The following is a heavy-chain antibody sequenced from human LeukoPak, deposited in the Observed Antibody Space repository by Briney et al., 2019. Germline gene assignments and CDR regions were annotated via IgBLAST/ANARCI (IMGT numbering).Heavy chain of an antibody. D-gene: IGHD3-9*01. Sequence: SQTLSLTCTVSGGSISSYYWSWIRQPPGKGLEWIGYIYYSGSTNYNPSLKSRVTISVDTSKNQFSLKLSSVTAADTAVYYCARDHYDILTGYYAVGAFDIWGQGTMVTVSS. V-gene: IGHV4-59*01. CDR3: ARDHYDILTGYYAVGAFDI. CDR1: GGSISSYY. J-gene: IGHJ3*02. CDR2: IYYSGST.